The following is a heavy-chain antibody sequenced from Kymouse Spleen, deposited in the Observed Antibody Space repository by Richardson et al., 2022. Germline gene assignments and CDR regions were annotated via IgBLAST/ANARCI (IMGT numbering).Heavy chain of an antibody. Sequence: QLQLQESGPGLVKPSETLSLTCTVSGGSISSSSYYWGWIRQPPGKGLEWIGSIYYSGSTYYNPSLKSRVTISVDTSKNQFSLKLSSVTAADTAVYYCARHDYVWGSYRDAFDIWGQGTMVTVSS. J-gene: IGHJ3*02. V-gene: IGHV4-39*01. CDR1: GGSISSSSYY. CDR2: IYYSGST. D-gene: IGHD3-16*02. CDR3: ARHDYVWGSYRDAFDI.